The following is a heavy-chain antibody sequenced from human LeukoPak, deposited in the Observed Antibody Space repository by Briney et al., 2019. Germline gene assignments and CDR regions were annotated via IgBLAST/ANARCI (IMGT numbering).Heavy chain of an antibody. V-gene: IGHV4-38-2*01. CDR2: IYHSGST. CDR1: GYSISSGYY. J-gene: IGHJ3*02. Sequence: PSETLSLTCAVSGYSISSGYYWGWIRQPPGKGLEWIGSIYHSGSTYYNPSLKSRVTISVDTSKNQFSLKLSSVTAADTAVYYCARQWDIVVVPDASDIWGQGTMVTVSS. D-gene: IGHD2-2*01. CDR3: ARQWDIVVVPDASDI.